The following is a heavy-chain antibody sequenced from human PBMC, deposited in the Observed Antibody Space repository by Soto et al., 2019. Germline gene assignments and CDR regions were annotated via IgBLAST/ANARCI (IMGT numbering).Heavy chain of an antibody. CDR1: GFTFSSYS. Sequence: GGSLRLSCAASGFTFSSYSMNWVRQAPGKGLEWVSYISSSSSTIYYADSVKGRFTISRDNAKNSLYLQMNSLRAEDTAVYYCARDGYVVVPAAMVYFDYWGQGTLVTVSS. V-gene: IGHV3-48*01. CDR2: ISSSSSTI. D-gene: IGHD2-2*01. J-gene: IGHJ4*02. CDR3: ARDGYVVVPAAMVYFDY.